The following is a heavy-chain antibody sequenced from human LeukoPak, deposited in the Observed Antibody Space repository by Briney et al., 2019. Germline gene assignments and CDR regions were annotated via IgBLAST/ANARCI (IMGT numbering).Heavy chain of an antibody. J-gene: IGHJ1*01. Sequence: GGSLRLSCAASGFTFSSYSMNWVRQAPGKGPEWVSYISSSSSTIYYADSVKGRFTISRDNAKNSLYLQMNSLRDEDTAVYYCARAAPYSSSFKYFQHWGQGTLVTVSS. CDR2: ISSSSSTI. V-gene: IGHV3-48*02. D-gene: IGHD6-13*01. CDR3: ARAAPYSSSFKYFQH. CDR1: GFTFSSYS.